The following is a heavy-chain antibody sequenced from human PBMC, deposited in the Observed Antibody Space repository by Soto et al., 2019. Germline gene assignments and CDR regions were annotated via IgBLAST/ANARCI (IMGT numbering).Heavy chain of an antibody. V-gene: IGHV1-18*01. CDR3: ARALYYYDNSGLAF. CDR1: GYTFTSYG. J-gene: IGHJ4*02. D-gene: IGHD3-22*01. CDR2: INIYGGGT. Sequence: QIHLEQSEPEVKKPGASVKVSCKASGYTFTSYGISWVRLAPGQGLEWMGWINIYGGGTNYAQKYQDRVTMIRDTSTNTVYLEMRSLTSDDTAIYYCARALYYYDNSGLAFWGQGTLVTVSS.